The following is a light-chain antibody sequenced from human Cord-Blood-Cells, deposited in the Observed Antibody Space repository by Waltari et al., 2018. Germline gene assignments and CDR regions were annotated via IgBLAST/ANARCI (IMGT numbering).Light chain of an antibody. CDR3: QQYGSSPLT. Sequence: EIVLTQSPGTLSLSPGERATLSCRASQRVSSSYLAWYQQKPGQAPRLLIYGASSRATGIPDRFSGSGSGTDFTLTISRREPEDFAVYYCQQYGSSPLTFGGGTKVEIK. CDR1: QRVSSSY. V-gene: IGKV3-20*01. J-gene: IGKJ4*01. CDR2: GAS.